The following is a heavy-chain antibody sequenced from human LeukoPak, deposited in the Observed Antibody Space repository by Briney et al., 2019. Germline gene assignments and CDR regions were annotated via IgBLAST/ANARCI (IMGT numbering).Heavy chain of an antibody. V-gene: IGHV3-30*18. CDR2: ISYDGSNK. CDR1: GFTFSSYG. CDR3: AKPTVTTGGDY. Sequence: GRSLRLSCAASGFTFSSYGMHWVRQAPGKGLEWVAVISYDGSNKYYADSVKGRFTISRDNSKNTLYLQMDSLRAEDTAVYYCAKPTVTTGGDYWGQGTLVTVSS. J-gene: IGHJ4*02. D-gene: IGHD4-17*01.